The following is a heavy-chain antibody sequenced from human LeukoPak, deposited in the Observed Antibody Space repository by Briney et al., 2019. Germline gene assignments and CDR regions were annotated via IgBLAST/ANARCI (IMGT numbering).Heavy chain of an antibody. Sequence: GESLKISCKGSGYSFTDYWIGWVRQMPGKGLEWMGRIYAGDSDIRYSPSFHGQVTISADKSISTAYLQWSSLKASDTDTYYCXXXXKDAYSGSHSADYWGQGTLVTVSS. CDR2: IYAGDSDI. CDR1: GYSFTDYW. V-gene: IGHV5-51*01. CDR3: XXXXKDAYSGSHSADY. J-gene: IGHJ4*02. D-gene: IGHD5-12*01.